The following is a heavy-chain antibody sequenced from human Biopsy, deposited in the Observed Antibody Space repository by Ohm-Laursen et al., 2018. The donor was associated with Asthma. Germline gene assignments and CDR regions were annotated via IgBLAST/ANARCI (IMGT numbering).Heavy chain of an antibody. CDR3: ASYEVVTAILPMDV. Sequence: SLRLSCTAFGFSFNSYGMHWVRQAPGKGLEWVAVMSFDGRQTYYADSVKGRFTIARDNSKNTVYLQMNSLRAEDTAVYYCASYEVVTAILPMDVWGQGTTVTVSS. V-gene: IGHV3-30*03. J-gene: IGHJ6*02. CDR1: GFSFNSYG. CDR2: MSFDGRQT. D-gene: IGHD2-21*02.